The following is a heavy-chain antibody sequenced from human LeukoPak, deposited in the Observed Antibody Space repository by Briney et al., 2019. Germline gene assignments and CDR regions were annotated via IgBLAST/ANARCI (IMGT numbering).Heavy chain of an antibody. V-gene: IGHV1-69*01. D-gene: IGHD2-2*01. Sequence: SVKVSCKASGGTFSSYSISWVRQAPGQGLEWMGGIIPIFGTANYAQKFQGRVTIIADESTSTGYMELSSLRSEDTAVYYCAREGGYCYRTSCFHFDYWGQGTLVTVSS. J-gene: IGHJ4*02. CDR1: GGTFSSYS. CDR3: AREGGYCYRTSCFHFDY. CDR2: IIPIFGTA.